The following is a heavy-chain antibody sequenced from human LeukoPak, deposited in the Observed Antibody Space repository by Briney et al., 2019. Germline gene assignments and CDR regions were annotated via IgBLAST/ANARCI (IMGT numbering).Heavy chain of an antibody. D-gene: IGHD3-22*01. CDR3: ARDYYDSSGDLGFDP. CDR2: IKQDRSEK. CDR1: GFSFSSYW. V-gene: IGHV3-7*01. J-gene: IGHJ5*02. Sequence: GGSLRLSCAASGFSFSSYWMSWVRQAPGKGLEWVANIKQDRSEKYYVDSVKGRFTISRDNAKNSLYLQMNSLRAEDTAVCYCARDYYDSSGDLGFDPWGQGTLVTVSS.